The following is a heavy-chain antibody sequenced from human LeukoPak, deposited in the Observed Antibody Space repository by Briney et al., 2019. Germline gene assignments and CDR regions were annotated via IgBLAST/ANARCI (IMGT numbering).Heavy chain of an antibody. CDR2: ISASGGST. D-gene: IGHD2-15*01. J-gene: IGHJ3*02. Sequence: GGTLRLSCAASGFTFSSYGMSWVRQAPGKGLEWVSAISASGGSTYYADSVKGRFTISRDNSKNSLYLQMNSLRTEDTALYYCAVVAATQSRGEDAFDIWGQGTMVTVSS. CDR3: AVVAATQSRGEDAFDI. V-gene: IGHV3-43*02. CDR1: GFTFSSYG.